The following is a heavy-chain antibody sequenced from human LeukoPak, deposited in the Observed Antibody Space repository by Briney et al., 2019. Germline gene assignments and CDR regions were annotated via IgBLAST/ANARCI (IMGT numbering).Heavy chain of an antibody. V-gene: IGHV3-21*01. CDR3: AIYTTAAGTSFDY. D-gene: IGHD6-13*01. Sequence: GGSLRLSCAASGFTFGTYNMNWVRQAPGKGLEWVSSISGGGSYKYYADSVRGRFTISRDNSKNSLYLQMNSLRAEDTAVYYCAIYTTAAGTSFDYWGQGTLVTVSS. J-gene: IGHJ4*02. CDR1: GFTFGTYN. CDR2: ISGGGSYK.